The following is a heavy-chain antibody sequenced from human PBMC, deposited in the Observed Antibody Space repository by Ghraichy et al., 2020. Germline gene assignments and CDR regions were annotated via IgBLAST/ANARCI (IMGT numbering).Heavy chain of an antibody. CDR1: GGSFSGYY. CDR2: INHSGST. V-gene: IGHV4-34*01. CDR3: AREGSGSYYRTAYYYYYYMDV. D-gene: IGHD3-10*01. Sequence: SQTLSLTCAVYGGSFSGYYWSWIRQPPGKGLEWIGEINHSGSTNYNPSLKSRVTISVDTSKNQFSLKLSSVTAADTAVYYCAREGSGSYYRTAYYYYYYMDVWGKGTTVTVSS. J-gene: IGHJ6*03.